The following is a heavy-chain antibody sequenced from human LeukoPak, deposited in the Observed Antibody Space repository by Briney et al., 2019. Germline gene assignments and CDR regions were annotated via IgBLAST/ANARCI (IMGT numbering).Heavy chain of an antibody. CDR3: AKGNYYDSSAYNWFDP. Sequence: PGGSLRLSCAASGFTFSSYGMHWVRQAPGKGLEWVAFIRYDGTNKYYAESVKGRFTISRDNSKNTLYVQMNSLRAEDTAVYYCAKGNYYDSSAYNWFDPWGQGTLVTVSS. CDR2: IRYDGTNK. J-gene: IGHJ5*02. CDR1: GFTFSSYG. V-gene: IGHV3-30*02. D-gene: IGHD3-22*01.